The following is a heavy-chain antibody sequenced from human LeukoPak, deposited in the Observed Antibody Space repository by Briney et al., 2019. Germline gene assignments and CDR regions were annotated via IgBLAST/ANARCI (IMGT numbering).Heavy chain of an antibody. CDR2: INPSGGST. CDR1: GYTFTSYY. CDR3: ARDQRRYYDFWSGSPRNYYYYMDV. V-gene: IGHV1-46*01. D-gene: IGHD3-3*01. Sequence: ASVKVSCKASGYTFTSYYMHWVRQAPGQGLEWMGIINPSGGSTSYAQKFQGRVTMTRDMSTSTVYMELSSLRSDDTAVYYCARDQRRYYDFWSGSPRNYYYYMDVWGKGTTVTVSS. J-gene: IGHJ6*03.